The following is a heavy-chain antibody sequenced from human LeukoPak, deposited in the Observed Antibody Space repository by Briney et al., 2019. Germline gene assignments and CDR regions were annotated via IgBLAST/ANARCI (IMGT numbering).Heavy chain of an antibody. CDR1: GGSISSSSYY. V-gene: IGHV4-39*07. J-gene: IGHJ5*02. Sequence: SETLSLTCTVSGGSISSSSYYWGWIRQPPGKGLEWIGSIYYSGSTYYNPSLKSRVTISVDTSKNQFSLKLSSVTAADTAVYYCARIHSSGWYFDPWGQGTLVTVSS. D-gene: IGHD6-19*01. CDR2: IYYSGST. CDR3: ARIHSSGWYFDP.